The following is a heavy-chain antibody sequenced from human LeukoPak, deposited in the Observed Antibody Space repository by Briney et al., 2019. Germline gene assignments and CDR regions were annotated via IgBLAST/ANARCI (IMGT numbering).Heavy chain of an antibody. J-gene: IGHJ5*02. Sequence: PSETLSLTCTVSGGSISSDSYYWAWIRQPPGKRLEWIGSICYTGSTYYNPSLQSRVTIFVDTSQNQFSLKLSSVTAADTAVYYCARWSVPAGIAARPRSQKNWFDPWGQGTLVTVSS. CDR3: ARWSVPAGIAARPRSQKNWFDP. CDR2: ICYTGST. V-gene: IGHV4-39*01. D-gene: IGHD6-6*01. CDR1: GGSISSDSYY.